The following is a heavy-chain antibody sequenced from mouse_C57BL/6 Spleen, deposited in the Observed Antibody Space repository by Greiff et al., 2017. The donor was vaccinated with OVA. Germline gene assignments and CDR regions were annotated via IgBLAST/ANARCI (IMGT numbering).Heavy chain of an antibody. V-gene: IGHV1-47*01. D-gene: IGHD1-1*01. CDR3: ARAGSRPFAY. J-gene: IGHJ3*01. Sequence: QVQLKQSGAELVKPGASVKMSCKASGYTFTTYPIEWMKQKHGKSLDWIGNFHPYNDDTKYNEKFKGKATWTVEKSSSTVYLELSRLTSDDSAFYYCARAGSRPFAYWGQGTLVTVSA. CDR1: GYTFTTYP. CDR2: FHPYNDDT.